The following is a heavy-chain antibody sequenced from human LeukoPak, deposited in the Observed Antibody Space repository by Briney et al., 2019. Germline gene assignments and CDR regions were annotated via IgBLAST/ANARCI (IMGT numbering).Heavy chain of an antibody. Sequence: PGGSLRLSCAASGFTFNNYAMNWVRQAPGKGLEWVSVIRGSGGTTYYADSVKGRFTISRDSSKNTLYLQMNSLRAEDTAVYYCAKVSGGGLYYDGMDVWGQGTTVTVSS. J-gene: IGHJ6*02. V-gene: IGHV3-23*01. D-gene: IGHD1-14*01. CDR3: AKVSGGGLYYDGMDV. CDR2: IRGSGGTT. CDR1: GFTFNNYA.